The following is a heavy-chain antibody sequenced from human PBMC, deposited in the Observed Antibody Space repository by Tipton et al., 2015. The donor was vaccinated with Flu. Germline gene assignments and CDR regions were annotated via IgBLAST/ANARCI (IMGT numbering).Heavy chain of an antibody. CDR1: GGSISSYY. CDR2: IYTSGST. J-gene: IGHJ4*02. D-gene: IGHD3-22*01. Sequence: TLSLTCTVSGGSISSYYWSWIRQPAGKGLEWIGRIYTSGSTNYNPSLKSRVTMSVDTSKNQFSLKLSSVTAADTAVYYCARHLYYYDSSGYFYQYFDYWGQGTLVTVSS. CDR3: ARHLYYYDSSGYFYQYFDY. V-gene: IGHV4-4*07.